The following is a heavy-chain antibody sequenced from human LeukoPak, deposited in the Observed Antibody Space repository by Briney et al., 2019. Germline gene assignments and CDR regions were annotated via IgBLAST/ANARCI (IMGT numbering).Heavy chain of an antibody. CDR2: ISYDGSNK. V-gene: IGHV3-30-3*01. D-gene: IGHD3-22*01. CDR3: ARKPNYYDSSGYYYGNYYYYGMDV. Sequence: GGSLRLSCAASGFTFSNAWMNWVRQAPGKGLEWVAVISYDGSNKYYADSVKGRFTISRDNSKNTLYLQMNSLRAEDTAVYYCARKPNYYDSSGYYYGNYYYYGMDVWGQGTTVTVSS. J-gene: IGHJ6*02. CDR1: GFTFSNAW.